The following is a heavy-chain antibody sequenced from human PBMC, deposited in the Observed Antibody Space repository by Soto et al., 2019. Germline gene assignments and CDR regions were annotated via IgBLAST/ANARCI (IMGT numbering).Heavy chain of an antibody. CDR3: ARGREEAGGAFDY. CDR2: IYYTGST. D-gene: IGHD3-10*01. V-gene: IGHV4-31*03. J-gene: IGHJ4*02. Sequence: ASETLSLTCSVSGASISSGNYYWSWIRQHPGKGVEWIGYIYYTGSTYDNPSLRSRITISEDMSKNHFSLRLSSVTAADTAVYYWARGREEAGGAFDYWGQGTLVTVSS. CDR1: GASISSGNYY.